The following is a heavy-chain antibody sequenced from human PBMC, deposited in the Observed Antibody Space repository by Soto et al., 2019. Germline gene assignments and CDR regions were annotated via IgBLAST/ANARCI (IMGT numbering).Heavy chain of an antibody. V-gene: IGHV1-69*12. CDR2: ILPIFGNT. D-gene: IGHD2-21*02. J-gene: IGHJ6*02. CDR3: ARGTVTGSESNFYYYGMDV. Sequence: QVQLVQSGVEVKKPGSSVKVSCKASGGTLNSYAIDWVRQAPGQGLEWMGGILPIFGNTYYAQRLQGRVNLTADDSTLTAYMELRTLTSEDPAVYYCARGTVTGSESNFYYYGMDVWGQGTTVIVSS. CDR1: GGTLNSYA.